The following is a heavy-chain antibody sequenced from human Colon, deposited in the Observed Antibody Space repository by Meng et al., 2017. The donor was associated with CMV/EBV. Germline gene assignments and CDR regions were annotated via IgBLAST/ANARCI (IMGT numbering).Heavy chain of an antibody. CDR2: TNEDGTIT. CDR3: ARDLSGASDF. J-gene: IGHJ4*02. Sequence: VQLVGSGGGLVHPGGSLRLSCAASGFTFSRFWMHWVRQAPGKGLVWVSRTNEDGTITNYADSVKGRFTISRDNAENTLYLQMNNLRAEDTAVYYCARDLSGASDFWGQGTLVTV. CDR1: GFTFSRFW. D-gene: IGHD7-27*01. V-gene: IGHV3-74*01.